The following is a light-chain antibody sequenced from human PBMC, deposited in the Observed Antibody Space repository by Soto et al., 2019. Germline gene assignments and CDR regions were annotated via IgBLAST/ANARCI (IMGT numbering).Light chain of an antibody. Sequence: EIVMTQSPATLSVSPGERATLSCRASQSVRSNLAWYQQKPGQSPRLLIYGASTRATGIPARFSGSGSGTQFTLTISSLQSEDFAVYYGQQYNNWPPAWTFGQGTKV. CDR3: QQYNNWPPAWT. CDR2: GAS. J-gene: IGKJ1*01. V-gene: IGKV3-15*01. CDR1: QSVRSN.